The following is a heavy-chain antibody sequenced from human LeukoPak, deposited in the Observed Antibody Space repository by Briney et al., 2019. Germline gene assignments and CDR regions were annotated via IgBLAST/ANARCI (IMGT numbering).Heavy chain of an antibody. D-gene: IGHD2-2*01. CDR3: AKGHCSSTSCYEGVFDY. Sequence: GGSLRLSCAASGFTFDDYAMHWVRQAPGKGLEWVSGISWNSGSIGYADSVKGRFTISRDNAKNSLYLQMNSLRAEDTALYYCAKGHCSSTSCYEGVFDYCGQGTLVTVSS. J-gene: IGHJ4*02. V-gene: IGHV3-9*01. CDR2: ISWNSGSI. CDR1: GFTFDDYA.